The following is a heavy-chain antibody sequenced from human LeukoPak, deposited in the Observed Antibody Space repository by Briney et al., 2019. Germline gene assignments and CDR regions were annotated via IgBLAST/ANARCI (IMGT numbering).Heavy chain of an antibody. CDR3: ARGESYCDY. J-gene: IGHJ4*02. CDR1: GFTFSTYG. Sequence: GRSLRLSCAASGFTFSTYGMHWVRQAPGKGLEYVSAISGNGDSTYYVNSVKGRFTISRDNSKNTLYLQMGSLRAEDTAVYYCARGESYCDYWGQGTLVTVSS. CDR2: ISGNGDST. V-gene: IGHV3-64*01. D-gene: IGHD1-26*01.